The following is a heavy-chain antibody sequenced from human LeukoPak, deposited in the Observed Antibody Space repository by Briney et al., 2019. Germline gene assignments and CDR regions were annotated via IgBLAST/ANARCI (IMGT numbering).Heavy chain of an antibody. J-gene: IGHJ4*02. D-gene: IGHD4-17*01. CDR1: GYSFTSYS. CDR3: ARRRGARAVTELDY. CDR2: IYPGDYVT. Sequence: GETLKISCMGSGYSFTSYSIGWVRQMPGKSLEWMASIYPGDYVTRYSPSFQGRVTISADKSISTACQQWSRLKASDTAMYYCARRRGARAVTELDYWGQGTLVTVSS. V-gene: IGHV5-51*01.